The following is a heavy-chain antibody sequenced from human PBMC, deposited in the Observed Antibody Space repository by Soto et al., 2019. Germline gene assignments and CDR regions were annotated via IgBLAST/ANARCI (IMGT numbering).Heavy chain of an antibody. V-gene: IGHV3-30*03. CDR2: ISYDGSNK. CDR3: APWFGAFDY. Sequence: ESGGGVVQPGRSLRLSCGASGFTFSSYGMHWVRQAPGKGLEWVAVISYDGSNKYYADSVKGRFTISRDNSKNTLYLQMNSLRAEDTAVYYCAPWFGAFDYWGQGTLVTVSS. D-gene: IGHD3-10*01. CDR1: GFTFSSYG. J-gene: IGHJ4*02.